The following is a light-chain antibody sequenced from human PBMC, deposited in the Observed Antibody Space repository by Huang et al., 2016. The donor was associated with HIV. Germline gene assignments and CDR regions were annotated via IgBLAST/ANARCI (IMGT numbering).Light chain of an antibody. CDR2: GAS. CDR3: QQYNNWPDT. J-gene: IGKJ2*01. V-gene: IGKV3-15*01. Sequence: EIVMTQSPATLSVSPGERATLSCRASQSVSSNLAGYQQKPGQAPRLLIYGASTRATGIPARFSGSGSGTEFTLTISSLQSEDFAVYYCQQYNNWPDTFGQGTKLEIK. CDR1: QSVSSN.